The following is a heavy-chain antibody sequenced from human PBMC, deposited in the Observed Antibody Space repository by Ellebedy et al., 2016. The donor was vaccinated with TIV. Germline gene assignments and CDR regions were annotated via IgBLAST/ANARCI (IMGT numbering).Heavy chain of an antibody. J-gene: IGHJ4*02. D-gene: IGHD5-12*01. CDR3: VRAPRGQYYFDY. V-gene: IGHV3-23*01. Sequence: GESLKISXAASGFPFNIYVMDWVRQPPGKGLEWVSAINEDGTITHYADSVKGRFTISRDNSKNTLYLEMNSLRAEDTAVYYCVRAPRGQYYFDYWGQGTLVTVSS. CDR2: INEDGTIT. CDR1: GFPFNIYV.